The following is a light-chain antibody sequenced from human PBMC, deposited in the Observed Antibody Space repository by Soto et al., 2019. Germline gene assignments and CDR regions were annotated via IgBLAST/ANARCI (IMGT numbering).Light chain of an antibody. CDR3: CSYAGSSTFEV. CDR1: SSDFGGFNY. Sequence: QSALTQPASVSGSPGQSITISCTGTSSDFGGFNYVSWYQQHPGKAPKLMIYDVTNRPSGVSYRFSGSKSGNTASLTISGLQAEDEADYYCCSYAGSSTFEVFGTGTKVTVL. CDR2: DVT. V-gene: IGLV2-14*03. J-gene: IGLJ1*01.